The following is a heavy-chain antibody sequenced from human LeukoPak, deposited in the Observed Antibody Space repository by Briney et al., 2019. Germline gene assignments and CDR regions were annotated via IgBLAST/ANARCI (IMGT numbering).Heavy chain of an antibody. D-gene: IGHD6-6*01. J-gene: IGHJ4*02. CDR1: GFTFDDYA. V-gene: IGHV3-9*01. Sequence: GGSLRLSCAASGFTFDDYAMHWVRQAPGKGMEWVSGISWNSGSIGYADSVKGRFTISRDNAKNSLYLQMNSLRAEDTALYYCAKGLYSSSSYFDYWGQGTLVTVSS. CDR2: ISWNSGSI. CDR3: AKGLYSSSSYFDY.